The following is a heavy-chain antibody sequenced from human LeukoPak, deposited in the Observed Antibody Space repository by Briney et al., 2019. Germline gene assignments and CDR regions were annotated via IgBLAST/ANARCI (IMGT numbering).Heavy chain of an antibody. CDR3: ARGERYCSSTSCTFRGAFDI. J-gene: IGHJ3*02. Sequence: ASVKVSCKASGGTFSSYAISWVRQAPGQGLEWMGEIIPIFGTANYAQKFQGRVTITADESTSTAYMELSSLRSEDTAVYYCARGERYCSSTSCTFRGAFDIWGQGTMVTVSS. D-gene: IGHD2-2*01. CDR2: IIPIFGTA. CDR1: GGTFSSYA. V-gene: IGHV1-69*13.